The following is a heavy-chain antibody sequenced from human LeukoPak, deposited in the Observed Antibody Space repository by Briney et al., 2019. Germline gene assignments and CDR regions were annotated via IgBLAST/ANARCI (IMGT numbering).Heavy chain of an antibody. CDR1: GGSISSGDYY. D-gene: IGHD6-25*01. Sequence: PSETLSLTCTVSGGSISSGDYYWGWIRQPPGRGLEWIGNIYYSGSAYYSPSLKSRVTVSVDTSKNQFSLKLNSVTAADTAVYYCARQSTIAAARIDPWGQGTLVTVSS. J-gene: IGHJ5*02. CDR2: IYYSGSA. CDR3: ARQSTIAAARIDP. V-gene: IGHV4-39*01.